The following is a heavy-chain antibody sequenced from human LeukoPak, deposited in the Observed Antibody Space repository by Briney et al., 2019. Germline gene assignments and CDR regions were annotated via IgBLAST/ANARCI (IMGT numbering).Heavy chain of an antibody. V-gene: IGHV3-21*04. J-gene: IGHJ3*02. CDR1: GFTFNKHH. Sequence: GGSLRLSCVASGFTFNKHHMNWVRQAPGKGLEWVSSISSSGVYTHYADSVKGRFTISRDNGKNSLYLQMHSLRAEDTALYYCARDALRDDAFDIWGQGTLVTVSS. CDR2: ISSSGVYT. CDR3: ARDALRDDAFDI.